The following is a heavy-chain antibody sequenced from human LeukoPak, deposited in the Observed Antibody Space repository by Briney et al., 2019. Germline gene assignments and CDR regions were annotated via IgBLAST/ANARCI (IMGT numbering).Heavy chain of an antibody. V-gene: IGHV3-23*01. CDR2: LIGSSGST. CDR1: GFTSTNYA. D-gene: IGHD5-12*01. J-gene: IGHJ4*02. CDR3: AKGAYDYIEMGYFDS. Sequence: GGSLRLSCAASGFTSTNYAMNWVRQAPGKGLEWVSILIGSSGSTDYADAVKGRFTISRDTSKNTLFLQMNSLRAEDTAIYYCAKGAYDYIEMGYFDSWGQGTLVTVSS.